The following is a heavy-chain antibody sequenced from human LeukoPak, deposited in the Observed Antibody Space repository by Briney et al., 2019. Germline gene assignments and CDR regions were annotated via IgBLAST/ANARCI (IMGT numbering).Heavy chain of an antibody. V-gene: IGHV4-34*01. CDR3: TRGRAAAAY. CDR1: GGSFSGYY. J-gene: IGHJ4*02. CDR2: INHSGST. D-gene: IGHD6-13*01. Sequence: SETLSLTCAVYGGSFSGYYWSWIRQPPGKGLEWIGEINHSGSTNYNPSLKSRVTISVDTSKNQFSLKLSSVTAADTAVYYCTRGRAAAAYWGQGTLVTVSS.